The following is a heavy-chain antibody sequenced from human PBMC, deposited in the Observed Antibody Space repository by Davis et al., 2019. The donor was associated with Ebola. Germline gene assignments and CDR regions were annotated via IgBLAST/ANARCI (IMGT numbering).Heavy chain of an antibody. CDR2: IRSKANSYAT. CDR1: GFTFSSYA. CDR3: SGAAPGAFDI. J-gene: IGHJ3*02. V-gene: IGHV3-73*01. D-gene: IGHD6-6*01. Sequence: GESLKISCAASGFTFSSYAMHWVRQASGKGLEWVGRIRSKANSYATAYAASVKGRFTISRDDSKNTAYLQMNSLKTEDTAVYYCSGAAPGAFDIWGQGTMVTVSS.